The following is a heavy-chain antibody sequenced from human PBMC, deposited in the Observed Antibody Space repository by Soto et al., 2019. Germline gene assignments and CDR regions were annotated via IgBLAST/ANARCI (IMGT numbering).Heavy chain of an antibody. Sequence: EVQLVESGGGLVQPGGSLRLSCAASGFTLSNYWMSWVRQAPGKGLEWVANINQNGRDKYYVDSVKGRFTIPRDNAKEVLYQQMNSLRDEDTAVYYCAREPTTAVVNYGMDVWGQGTTVTVSS. J-gene: IGHJ6*02. D-gene: IGHD3-22*01. V-gene: IGHV3-7*01. CDR1: GFTLSNYW. CDR2: INQNGRDK. CDR3: AREPTTAVVNYGMDV.